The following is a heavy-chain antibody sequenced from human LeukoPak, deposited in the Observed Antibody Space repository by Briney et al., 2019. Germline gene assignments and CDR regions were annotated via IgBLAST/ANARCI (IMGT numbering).Heavy chain of an antibody. D-gene: IGHD4-17*01. J-gene: IGHJ4*02. V-gene: IGHV3-23*01. CDR2: ISGSGGGT. CDR1: GFTFSSYA. Sequence: GGSLRLSCAASGFTFSSYAMSWVRQAQGMGLEWVSAISGSGGGTFYADYVKGRFTISRDNSKNTLYLQMNSLRDEDTAVYYCAKEYGRDYWGQGTLVTVSS. CDR3: AKEYGRDY.